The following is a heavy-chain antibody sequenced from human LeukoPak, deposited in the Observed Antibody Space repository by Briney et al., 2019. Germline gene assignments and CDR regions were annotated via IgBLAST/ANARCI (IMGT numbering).Heavy chain of an antibody. D-gene: IGHD2-2*01. CDR1: GGSFSGYY. V-gene: IGHV4-34*01. CDR3: ASRIVVVPAASYAFDI. J-gene: IGHJ3*02. CDR2: INHSGST. Sequence: SETLSLTCAVYGGSFSGYYWSWIRQPPGKGLEWIGEINHSGSTYYNPSLKSRVTISVDTSKNQFSLKLSSVTAADTAVYYCASRIVVVPAASYAFDIWGQGTMVTVSS.